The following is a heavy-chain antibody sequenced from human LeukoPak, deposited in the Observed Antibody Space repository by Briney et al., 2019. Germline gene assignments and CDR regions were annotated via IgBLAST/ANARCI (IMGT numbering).Heavy chain of an antibody. V-gene: IGHV3-48*04. CDR2: ISSSSSTI. J-gene: IGHJ6*02. Sequence: GGSLRLSCAASGFTFSSYSMNWVRQAPGKGLEWVSYISSSSSTIYYADSVKGRFTISRDNAKNSLYLQMNSLRAEDTAVYYCARDYSSGWSTLGDYYYYGMDVWGQGTTVTVSS. CDR1: GFTFSSYS. CDR3: ARDYSSGWSTLGDYYYYGMDV. D-gene: IGHD6-19*01.